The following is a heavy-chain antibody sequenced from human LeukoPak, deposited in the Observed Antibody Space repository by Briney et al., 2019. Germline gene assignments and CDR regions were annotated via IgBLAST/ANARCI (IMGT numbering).Heavy chain of an antibody. CDR3: ARGQPYYDILTGYPRPEYFQH. J-gene: IGHJ1*01. CDR1: GGTFSSYT. D-gene: IGHD3-9*01. Sequence: ASVKVSCKASGGTFSSYTISWVRQAPGQGLEWMGRIIPIFGTANYAQKFQGRVTITTDESTSTAYMELSSLRSEDTAVYYCARGQPYYDILTGYPRPEYFQHWGQGTLVTVSS. V-gene: IGHV1-69*05. CDR2: IIPIFGTA.